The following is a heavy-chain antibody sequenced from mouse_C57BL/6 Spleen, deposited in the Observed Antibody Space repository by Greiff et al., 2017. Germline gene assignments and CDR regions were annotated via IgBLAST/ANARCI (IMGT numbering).Heavy chain of an antibody. CDR2: IHPNSGST. CDR3: ARSAKPVYLCD. D-gene: IGHD5-1*01. J-gene: IGHJ2*01. V-gene: IGHV1-64*01. Sequence: QVQLQQPGAELVKPGASVKLSCKASGYTFTSYWMHWVKQRPGQGLEWMGMIHPNSGSTNYNEKFKSKATLTVDKSSSTAYMQLSSLTSEDSAVYYCARSAKPVYLCDWGQGTTLTVSS. CDR1: GYTFTSYW.